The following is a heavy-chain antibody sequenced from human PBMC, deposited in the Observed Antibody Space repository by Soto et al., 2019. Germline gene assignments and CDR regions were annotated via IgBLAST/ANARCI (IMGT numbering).Heavy chain of an antibody. CDR3: ARTYYYGSGSYRYFDY. V-gene: IGHV4-30-4*01. D-gene: IGHD3-10*01. J-gene: IGHJ4*02. CDR1: GGSISSYY. Sequence: QVQLQESGPGLVKPSETLSLTCTVSGGSISSYYWSWIRQPPGKGLEWIGYIYYSGSTYYNPSLKSRVTISVDTSKNQFSLKLSSVTAADTAVYYCARTYYYGSGSYRYFDYWGQGTLVTVSS. CDR2: IYYSGST.